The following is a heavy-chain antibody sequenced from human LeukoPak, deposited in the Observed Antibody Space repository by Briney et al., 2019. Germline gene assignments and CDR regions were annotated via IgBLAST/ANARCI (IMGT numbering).Heavy chain of an antibody. Sequence: ASVKVSCKASGYTFTFYAITWVRQAPGQGLEWMGWIGAYNGNTNYAQNLQDRVTMTTDTSTTTAYMELRSLRSDDTAMYYCARGPHSIRTRYFDYWGQGTLVTVSS. V-gene: IGHV1-18*01. J-gene: IGHJ4*02. D-gene: IGHD3/OR15-3a*01. CDR2: IGAYNGNT. CDR1: GYTFTFYA. CDR3: ARGPHSIRTRYFDY.